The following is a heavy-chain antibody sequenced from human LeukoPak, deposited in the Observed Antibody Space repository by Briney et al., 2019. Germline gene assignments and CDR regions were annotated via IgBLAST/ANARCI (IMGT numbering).Heavy chain of an antibody. D-gene: IGHD3-10*01. CDR1: GDTFSNYP. J-gene: IGHJ4*02. Sequence: SVKVSCKASGDTFSNYPISWVRQAPGQGLEWMGGIIPIFDTANYAQKLQGRITITADKSTSTAYMELSGLRSEDTAVYYCVRFFPYDSGSYFEYWGQGTLVTVSS. CDR3: VRFFPYDSGSYFEY. V-gene: IGHV1-69*06. CDR2: IIPIFDTA.